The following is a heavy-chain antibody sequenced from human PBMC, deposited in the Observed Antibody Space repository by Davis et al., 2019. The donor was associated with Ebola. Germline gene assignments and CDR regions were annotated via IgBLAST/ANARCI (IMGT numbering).Heavy chain of an antibody. CDR2: IHAFNANT. V-gene: IGHV1-3*01. CDR3: ARIILGRDFYGMDV. CDR1: GFTFTNYA. Sequence: ASVKVSCKASGFTFTNYAIHWVRQAPGQTLEWMGWIHAFNANTKYSQKFQGRVTITTDTSASTAYMELSSRRSEDTAVFYCARIILGRDFYGMDVWGQGTTVTVSS. J-gene: IGHJ6*02.